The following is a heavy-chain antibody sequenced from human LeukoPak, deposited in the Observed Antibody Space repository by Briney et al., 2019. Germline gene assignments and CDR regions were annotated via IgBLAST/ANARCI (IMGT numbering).Heavy chain of an antibody. CDR1: GGSISSSSYY. D-gene: IGHD3-22*01. V-gene: IGHV4-39*01. Sequence: SGTLSLTCTVSGGSISSSSYYWGWIRQPPGKGLEWIGSIYYSGSTYYNPSLKSRVTISVDTSKNQFSLKLSSVTAADTAVYYCARLSMRSGMDVWGQGTTVTVSS. CDR3: ARLSMRSGMDV. CDR2: IYYSGST. J-gene: IGHJ6*02.